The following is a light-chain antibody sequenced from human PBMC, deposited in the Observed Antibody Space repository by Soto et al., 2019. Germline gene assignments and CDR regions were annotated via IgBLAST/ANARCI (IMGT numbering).Light chain of an antibody. Sequence: EIVMTQSPATLSVSPGERATLSCKASQSVSSNLAWYQQKPGQAPRLLIYGASTRATGIPARFSGSGSGTEFTLTLSSLQSEDFAGYYCQQYNNWPPLTFGGGTEVEIK. V-gene: IGKV3-15*01. J-gene: IGKJ4*01. CDR2: GAS. CDR3: QQYNNWPPLT. CDR1: QSVSSN.